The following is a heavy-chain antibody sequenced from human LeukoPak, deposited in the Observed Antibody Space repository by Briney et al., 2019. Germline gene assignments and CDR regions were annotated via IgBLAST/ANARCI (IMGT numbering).Heavy chain of an antibody. J-gene: IGHJ5*02. D-gene: IGHD2-15*01. CDR3: ARVNSVVVAAGRGGLDP. Sequence: ASVKVSCKASGYTFTSYYMHWVRQAPGQGLEWMGIINPSGGSTSYAQKFQDRVTMTRDTSTSTVYMELSSLRSEDTAVYYCARVNSVVVAAGRGGLDPWGQGTLVTVSS. V-gene: IGHV1-46*01. CDR2: INPSGGST. CDR1: GYTFTSYY.